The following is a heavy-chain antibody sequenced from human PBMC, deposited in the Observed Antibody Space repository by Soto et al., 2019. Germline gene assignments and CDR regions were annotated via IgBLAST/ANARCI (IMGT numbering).Heavy chain of an antibody. J-gene: IGHJ3*02. CDR2: ISNSGDST. CDR3: AHPRGYGVFDAVDI. V-gene: IGHV3-23*01. D-gene: IGHD4-17*01. Sequence: GGSLRLCCTASGFIFSTYAMNWVRQAPGKGLEWVSAISNSGDSTYYAESVRGRFTISRDNSINTLYLHLRSLRPEDTAVYYCAHPRGYGVFDAVDIWGQGTMVT. CDR1: GFIFSTYA.